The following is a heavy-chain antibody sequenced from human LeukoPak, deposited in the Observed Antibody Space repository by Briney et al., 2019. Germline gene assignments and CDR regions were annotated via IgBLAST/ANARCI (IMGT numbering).Heavy chain of an antibody. CDR3: ARESSVVRGVITDFDY. D-gene: IGHD3-10*01. J-gene: IGHJ4*02. CDR1: GLTFTNYW. CDR2: IKADGSEK. Sequence: GGSLRLSCAASGLTFTNYWMSWVRQAPGKGLEWVANIKADGSEKFYVDSVKGRFTISRDNAKNSLYLQMNSLRAEDTAVYYCARESSVVRGVITDFDYWGQGTLVTVSS. V-gene: IGHV3-7*01.